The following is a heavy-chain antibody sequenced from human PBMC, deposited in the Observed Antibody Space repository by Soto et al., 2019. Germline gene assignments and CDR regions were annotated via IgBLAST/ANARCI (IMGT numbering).Heavy chain of an antibody. CDR3: TKSADSAGWGVDF. CDR1: GFMFDSYA. CDR2: ISPGGDRI. D-gene: IGHD6-19*01. V-gene: IGHV3-48*02. J-gene: IGHJ4*02. Sequence: GGSLRLSCVASGFMFDSYALNWVRQAPGKGLEWVSYISPGGDRIYYAESLKGRITISRDNARNSLSLQMNILSDEDTAAYYCTKSADSAGWGVDFWGQGTLVTVSS.